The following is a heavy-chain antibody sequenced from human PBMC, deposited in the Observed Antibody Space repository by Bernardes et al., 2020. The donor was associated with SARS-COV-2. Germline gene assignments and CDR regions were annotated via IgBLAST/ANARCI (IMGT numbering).Heavy chain of an antibody. V-gene: IGHV3-23*01. CDR2: ISGSGGST. CDR3: AKSPQTGGELLFDF. Sequence: GGSLRLSCAGSGFTFNNHAMSWVRQAPGKGLEWVSSISGSGGSTYYADSVRGRFTISRDNSKNTLSLQMSSLRAEDSALYYCAKSPQTGGELLFDFWGQGTLVTVSS. D-gene: IGHD7-27*01. CDR1: GFTFNNHA. J-gene: IGHJ4*02.